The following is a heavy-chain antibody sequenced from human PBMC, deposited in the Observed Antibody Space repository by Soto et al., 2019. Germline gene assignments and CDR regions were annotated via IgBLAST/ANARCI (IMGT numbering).Heavy chain of an antibody. J-gene: IGHJ6*02. CDR3: TTEDLHYLYYYYGMDV. CDR1: GFTFSNAW. D-gene: IGHD1-26*01. CDR2: IKSKTDGGTT. Sequence: KTGGSLRLSCAASGFTFSNAWMSWVRQAPGKGLEWVGRIKSKTDGGTTDYAAPVKGRFTISRDDSKNTLYLQMNSLKTEDTAVYYCTTEDLHYLYYYYGMDVWGQGTTVTVSS. V-gene: IGHV3-15*01.